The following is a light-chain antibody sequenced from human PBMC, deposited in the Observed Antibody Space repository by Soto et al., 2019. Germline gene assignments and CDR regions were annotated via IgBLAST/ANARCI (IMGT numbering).Light chain of an antibody. CDR2: ASS. J-gene: IGKJ4*01. CDR1: QNIKNNF. CDR3: QQYGASRS. Sequence: IVLTQSPGTLSLSPGEGATLSCRASQNIKNNFLAWYQHRPGQAPRLLIHASSIRANGTPDIFTGSVSGSDFSLIISRLEPEDFAVYYCQQYGASRSFSGGTRVEI. V-gene: IGKV3-20*01.